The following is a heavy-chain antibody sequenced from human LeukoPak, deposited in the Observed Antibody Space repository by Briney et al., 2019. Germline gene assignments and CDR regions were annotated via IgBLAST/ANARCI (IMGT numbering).Heavy chain of an antibody. CDR3: ARGDLYGDYFDY. CDR2: VNLQGST. V-gene: IGHV4-4*02. J-gene: IGHJ4*02. D-gene: IGHD4-17*01. CDR1: GGSITSTNY. Sequence: PSETLSLTCGVSGGSITSTNYWTWVRQPPGKGLEWIGEVNLQGSTNYNPSLMGRVAISVDMSENHISLQLTSVTAADTAVYYCARGDLYGDYFDYWGQGTLVTVSS.